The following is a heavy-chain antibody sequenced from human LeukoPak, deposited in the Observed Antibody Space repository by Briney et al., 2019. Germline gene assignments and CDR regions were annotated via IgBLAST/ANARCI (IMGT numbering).Heavy chain of an antibody. Sequence: GASVKVACKASGYTFTSYGISWVRQAPGQGLEWMGWISAYNGNTNYAQKLQGRVTMTTDTSTSTAYRELRSLRSDDTAVYYCAREEDYDYVWGSYRPFDYWGQGTLVTVSS. V-gene: IGHV1-18*01. CDR1: GYTFTSYG. J-gene: IGHJ4*02. D-gene: IGHD3-16*02. CDR3: AREEDYDYVWGSYRPFDY. CDR2: ISAYNGNT.